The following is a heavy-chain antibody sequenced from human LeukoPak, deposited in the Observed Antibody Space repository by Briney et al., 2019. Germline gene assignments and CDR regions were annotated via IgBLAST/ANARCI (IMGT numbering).Heavy chain of an antibody. Sequence: SETLSLTCTVSGGSISSKTYFWRWIPQPPGEGLEWSGCIYYSGSTYYTPSLKRRVTISVDTSKTQFSLNLSCVRAADTAVYFCTRVSIHGDSDYWGQGTMVTVSS. CDR3: TRVSIHGDSDY. V-gene: IGHV4-39*07. CDR2: IYYSGST. CDR1: GGSISSKTYF. D-gene: IGHD3-16*02. J-gene: IGHJ4*02.